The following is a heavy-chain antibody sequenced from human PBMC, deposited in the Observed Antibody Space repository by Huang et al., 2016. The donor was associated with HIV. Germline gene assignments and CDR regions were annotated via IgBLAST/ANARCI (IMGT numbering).Heavy chain of an antibody. D-gene: IGHD3-10*01. CDR2: VGSGEKT. CDR3: AREMMVRGVSVPITDGYFYYGMDV. Sequence: VQLVESGGALVQPGGSLRLSWAASGFHVTTNYMNWVRQAPGKWREWGSDVGSGEKTSDADSVKGRFTVYRDNSKNTMYLQMNSLRVEDTATYYCAREMMVRGVSVPITDGYFYYGMDVWGHGTTVSVSS. CDR1: GFHVTTNY. J-gene: IGHJ6*02. V-gene: IGHV3-53*01.